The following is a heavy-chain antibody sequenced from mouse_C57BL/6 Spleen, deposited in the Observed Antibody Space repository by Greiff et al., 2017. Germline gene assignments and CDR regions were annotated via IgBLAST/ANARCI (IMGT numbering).Heavy chain of an antibody. CDR2: ISDGGSYT. V-gene: IGHV5-4*03. J-gene: IGHJ4*01. CDR3: ARDYDTVYYAMDY. CDR1: GFTFSSYA. D-gene: IGHD2-4*01. Sequence: EVKLVESGGGLVKPGGSLKLSCAASGFTFSSYAMSWVRQTPEKRLEWVATISDGGSYTYYPDNVKGRFTISRDNAKNNLYLQMSHLKSEDTAMYYCARDYDTVYYAMDYWGQGTSVTVSS.